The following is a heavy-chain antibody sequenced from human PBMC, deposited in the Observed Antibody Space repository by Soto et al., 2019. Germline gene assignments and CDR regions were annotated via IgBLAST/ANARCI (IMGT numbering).Heavy chain of an antibody. D-gene: IGHD4-17*01. CDR1: GFTFSSYA. V-gene: IGHV3-23*01. J-gene: IGHJ5*02. CDR2: ISGSGGST. CDR3: AKNRYGEGMLEAFWFDP. Sequence: GGSLRLSCAASGFTFSSYAMSWVRQAPGKGLEWVSAISGSGGSTYYADSVKGRFTISRDNSKNTLYLQMNSLRAEDTAVYYCAKNRYGEGMLEAFWFDPWGQGTLVTVSS.